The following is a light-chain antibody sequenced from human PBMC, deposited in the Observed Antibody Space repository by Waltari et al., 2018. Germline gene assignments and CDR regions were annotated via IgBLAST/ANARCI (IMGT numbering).Light chain of an antibody. V-gene: IGKV3-20*01. CDR3: QQFGTSPPTG. CDR2: CAS. Sequence: EIVLTQSPGTLSLSPGERAPLSCRASQTLYNKYLAWYQQKSGQAPRPLIYCASSRATGIPDRFSGSGSGTDFTLTISRLEPEDFAVYFCQQFGTSPPTGFGPGTRLDVK. CDR1: QTLYNKY. J-gene: IGKJ3*01.